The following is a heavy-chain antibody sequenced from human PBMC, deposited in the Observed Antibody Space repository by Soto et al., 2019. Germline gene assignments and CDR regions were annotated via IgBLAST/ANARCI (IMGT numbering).Heavy chain of an antibody. CDR3: ARTLYDYVWGSYRTRLFDY. Sequence: SETLSLTCAVYGGSFSGYYWSWIRQPPGKGLEWIGEINHSGSTNYNPSLKSRVTISVDTSKNQFFLKLSSVTAADTAVYYCARTLYDYVWGSYRTRLFDYWGQGTLVTVSS. J-gene: IGHJ4*02. CDR2: INHSGST. CDR1: GGSFSGYY. D-gene: IGHD3-16*02. V-gene: IGHV4-34*01.